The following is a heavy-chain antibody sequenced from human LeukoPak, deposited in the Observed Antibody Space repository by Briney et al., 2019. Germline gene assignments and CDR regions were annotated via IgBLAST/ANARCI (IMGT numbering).Heavy chain of an antibody. Sequence: PSETLSLTCTVSGGSISSYYWSWIRQPPGKGLEWIGYIYYSGTTNYNPSLKSRVTILVDTSKNQFSQNLSSVTAADTAVYYCARRGIAAAGYDYWGQGTLVTVSS. J-gene: IGHJ4*02. CDR3: ARRGIAAAGYDY. D-gene: IGHD6-13*01. CDR1: GGSISSYY. V-gene: IGHV4-59*08. CDR2: IYYSGTT.